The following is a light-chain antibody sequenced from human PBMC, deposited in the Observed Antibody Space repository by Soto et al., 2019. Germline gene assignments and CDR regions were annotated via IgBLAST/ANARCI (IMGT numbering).Light chain of an antibody. CDR2: AAS. J-gene: IGKJ4*01. Sequence: DLQMTQSPSSLSASVGDRVTITCRASQSISSYLNWYQQKPGKAPKLLIYAASSLQSGVPSRFSGSGSGTDFTLTISSLQPEDFATYYGQQSYSTPLTFGGGTKVVIK. CDR1: QSISSY. CDR3: QQSYSTPLT. V-gene: IGKV1-39*01.